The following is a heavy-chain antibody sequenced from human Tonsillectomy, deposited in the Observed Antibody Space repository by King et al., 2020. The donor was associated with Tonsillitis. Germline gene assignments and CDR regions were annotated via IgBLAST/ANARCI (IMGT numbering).Heavy chain of an antibody. J-gene: IGHJ4*02. Sequence: SLSSVPPPGASVKVSCPASGSPFPGSSLPWVRPAPGPVLAWLGWLPPHSGGTTYAPQFQGWGTMTRDTSISHAYMERSRLRSDATAVDYCAREGPDANYDSSGYYSYYFDYWGQGTLVTVSS. CDR1: GSPFPGSS. CDR3: AREGPDANYDSSGYYSYYFDY. D-gene: IGHD3-22*01. CDR2: LPPHSGGT. V-gene: IGHV1-2*04.